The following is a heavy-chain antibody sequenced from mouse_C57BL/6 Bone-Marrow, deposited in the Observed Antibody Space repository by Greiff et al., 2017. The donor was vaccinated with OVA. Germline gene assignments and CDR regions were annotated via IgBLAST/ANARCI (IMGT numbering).Heavy chain of an antibody. J-gene: IGHJ2*01. CDR3: AGGDSSGYRPFDY. V-gene: IGHV1-42*01. Sequence: VQLQQSGPELVKPGASVKISCKASGYSFTGYYMNWVKQSPEKSLEWIGEINPSTGGTTYNQKFKAKATLTVDKSSSTAYMQPKSLTSEDSAVYYCAGGDSSGYRPFDYWGQGTTLTVSS. CDR1: GYSFTGYY. CDR2: INPSTGGT. D-gene: IGHD3-2*02.